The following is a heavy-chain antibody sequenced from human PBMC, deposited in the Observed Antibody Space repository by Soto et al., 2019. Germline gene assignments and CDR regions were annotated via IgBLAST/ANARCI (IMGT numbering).Heavy chain of an antibody. CDR1: GGTFSSYA. CDR2: IIPIFGTA. D-gene: IGHD6-19*01. CDR3: ARDQKMGGSGWYEDYYGMDV. Sequence: SVKVSCKASGGTFSSYAISWVRQAPGQGLEWVGGIIPIFGTANYAQKFQGRVTITADESTSTAYMELSSLRSEDTAVYYCARDQKMGGSGWYEDYYGMDVWGQGTTVTVSS. V-gene: IGHV1-69*13. J-gene: IGHJ6*02.